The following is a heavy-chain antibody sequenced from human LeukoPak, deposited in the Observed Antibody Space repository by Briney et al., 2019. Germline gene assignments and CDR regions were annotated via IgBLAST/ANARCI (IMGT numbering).Heavy chain of an antibody. CDR2: ISYDGSNK. Sequence: GGSLRLSCAASGFTFSSYGMHWVRQAPGKGLEWVAVISYDGSNKYYADSVKGRFTISRDNSKNTLYLQMNSLRAEDTAVYYCAKAGTELDVSFDYWGQGTLVTVSS. D-gene: IGHD1-26*01. CDR3: AKAGTELDVSFDY. CDR1: GFTFSSYG. J-gene: IGHJ4*02. V-gene: IGHV3-30*18.